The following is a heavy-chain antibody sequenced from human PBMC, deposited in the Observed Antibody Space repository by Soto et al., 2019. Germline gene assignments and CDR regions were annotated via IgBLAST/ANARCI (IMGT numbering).Heavy chain of an antibody. J-gene: IGHJ4*02. CDR1: GYTFTGYY. CDR2: INPNSGGT. V-gene: IGHV1-2*04. Sequence: QVQLVQSGAEVKKPGASVKVSCTASGYTFTGYYMHWVRQAPGQGLEWMGWINPNSGGTNYAQKFQGWVTMTRDTSISVAYRELSRLRSDDTAVYYCARAPTDTAMGYFDYWGQGTLVTVSS. D-gene: IGHD5-18*01. CDR3: ARAPTDTAMGYFDY.